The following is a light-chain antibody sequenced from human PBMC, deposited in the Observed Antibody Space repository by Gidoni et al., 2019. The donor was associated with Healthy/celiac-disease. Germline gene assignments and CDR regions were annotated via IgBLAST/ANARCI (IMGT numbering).Light chain of an antibody. CDR2: VGTGGIVG. J-gene: IGLJ3*02. Sequence: QPVLTQPPAASASLGAPVTLTCTLSSGYSNYKVDWYQQRPGKGPRFVMRVGTGGIVGSKGAGIPARFSVLGSGLNRYLTIKNIQEGDGSDYHCGADHGSGSNFVVFGGGTKLTVL. CDR3: GADHGSGSNFVV. CDR1: SGYSNYK. V-gene: IGLV9-49*01.